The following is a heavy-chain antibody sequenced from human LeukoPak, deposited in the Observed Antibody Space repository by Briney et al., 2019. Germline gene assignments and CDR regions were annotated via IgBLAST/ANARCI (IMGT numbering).Heavy chain of an antibody. CDR2: IYYSGST. V-gene: IGHV4-61*01. CDR3: AREADYYGSGSYFDY. D-gene: IGHD3-10*01. Sequence: SETLSLTCTVSGGSISSGSYHWGWIRQPPGKGLEWIGYIYYSGSTNYNPSLKSRVTISVDTSKNQFSLKLSSVTAADTAVYYCAREADYYGSGSYFDYWGQGTLVTVSS. J-gene: IGHJ4*02. CDR1: GGSISSGSYH.